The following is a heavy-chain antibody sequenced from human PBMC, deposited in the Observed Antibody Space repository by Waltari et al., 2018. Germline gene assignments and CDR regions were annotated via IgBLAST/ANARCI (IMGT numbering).Heavy chain of an antibody. V-gene: IGHV3-9*03. CDR1: GFTFNDYA. J-gene: IGHJ3*02. CDR3: AKGTSSYAGAFDI. CDR2: ISWNVGCV. Sequence: EVQLVESGGGLVQPGRSLRLSFAASGFTFNDYAMHWVRQVPGKGLEGVSGISWNVGCVRYADSVKGRFTISRDNAKNSLFLQMNRVRAADMALYYWAKGTSSYAGAFDIWGQGTMVTVSS. D-gene: IGHD2-2*01.